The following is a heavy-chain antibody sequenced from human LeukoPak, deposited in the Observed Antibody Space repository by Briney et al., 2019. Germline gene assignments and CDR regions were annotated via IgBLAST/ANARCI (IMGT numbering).Heavy chain of an antibody. J-gene: IGHJ3*02. Sequence: GGSLRLSCAASGLSFSNYTVSWVRQAPGTGLQWVSALSGRGSGGSTYYADSVKGRFTISRDTSKNTLHLQMNSLRADDTAVYYCAQVGGYCSGGGCYEGAFDIWGQGTMVTVSS. D-gene: IGHD2-15*01. CDR2: LSGRGSGGST. CDR3: AQVGGYCSGGGCYEGAFDI. V-gene: IGHV3-23*01. CDR1: GLSFSNYT.